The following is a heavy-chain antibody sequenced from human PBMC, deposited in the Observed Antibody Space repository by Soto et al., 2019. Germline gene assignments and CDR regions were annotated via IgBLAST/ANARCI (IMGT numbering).Heavy chain of an antibody. Sequence: ASVKVSCKASGGTFSSYTISWVRQAPGQGLEWMGRIIPILGIANYAQKFQGRVTITADKSTSTAYMELSSLRSEDTAVYYCARPPLRQNTDAFDIWGQGTMVTVSS. CDR3: ARPPLRQNTDAFDI. J-gene: IGHJ3*02. CDR1: GGTFSSYT. CDR2: IIPILGIA. D-gene: IGHD6-25*01. V-gene: IGHV1-69*02.